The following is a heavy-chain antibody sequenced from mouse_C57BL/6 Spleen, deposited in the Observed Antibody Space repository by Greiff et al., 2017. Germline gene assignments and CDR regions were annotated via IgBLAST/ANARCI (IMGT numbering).Heavy chain of an antibody. D-gene: IGHD2-3*01. Sequence: MLVESGEGLVKPGGSLKLSCAASGFTFSSYAMSWVRQTPEKRLEWVAYISSGGDYIYYADTVKGRFTISRDNARNTLYLQMSSLKSEDTAMYYCTRDNDGYYPAWFAYWGQGTLVTVSA. CDR2: ISSGGDYI. CDR3: TRDNDGYYPAWFAY. V-gene: IGHV5-9-1*02. CDR1: GFTFSSYA. J-gene: IGHJ3*01.